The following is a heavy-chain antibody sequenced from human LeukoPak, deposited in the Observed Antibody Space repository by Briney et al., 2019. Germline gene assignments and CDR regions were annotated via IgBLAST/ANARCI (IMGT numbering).Heavy chain of an antibody. Sequence: ASAKVSCTASGYSFNRFGLSWVRQAPGQGLEWMGWISPNNGNSNSAQKFLGRVTLTTDTSTRTAYMELRDLKSDDTAVYYCARGINMVRGVTIPNYLDSWGQGALVIVSS. D-gene: IGHD3-10*01. CDR2: ISPNNGNS. V-gene: IGHV1-18*01. CDR1: GYSFNRFG. J-gene: IGHJ4*02. CDR3: ARGINMVRGVTIPNYLDS.